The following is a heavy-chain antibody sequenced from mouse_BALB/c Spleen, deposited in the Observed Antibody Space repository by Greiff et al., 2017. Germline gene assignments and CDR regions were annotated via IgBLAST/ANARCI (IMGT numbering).Heavy chain of an antibody. Sequence: VQVVESGAELVRPGSSVKISCKASGYAFSSYWMNWVKQRPGQGLEWIGQIYPGDGDTNYNGKFKGKATLTADKSSSTAYMQLSSLTSEDSAVYFCARFTTATGAMDYWGQGTSVTVSS. CDR1: GYAFSSYW. V-gene: IGHV1-80*01. J-gene: IGHJ4*01. CDR2: IYPGDGDT. CDR3: ARFTTATGAMDY. D-gene: IGHD1-2*01.